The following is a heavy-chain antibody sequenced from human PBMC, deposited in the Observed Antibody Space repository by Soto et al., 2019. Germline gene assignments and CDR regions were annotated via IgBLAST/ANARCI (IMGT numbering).Heavy chain of an antibody. D-gene: IGHD5-12*01. J-gene: IGHJ4*02. CDR2: ISCSGSPA. V-gene: IGHV3-11*01. CDR1: GFIFSDFD. Sequence: GGSLRLSCAASGFIFSDFDMNWIRQAPGKGPEWLSYISCSGSPAWYADSVKGRFTISRDNAENTLNLEMTSLRAEETAVYYCASDVSRAKIGDFDXWGQGTLVTVSX. CDR3: ASDVSRAKIGDFDX.